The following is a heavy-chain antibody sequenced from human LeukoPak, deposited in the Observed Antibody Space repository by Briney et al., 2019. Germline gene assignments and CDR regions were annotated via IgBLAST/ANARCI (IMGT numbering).Heavy chain of an antibody. J-gene: IGHJ6*03. CDR1: GFTFSSYG. Sequence: GGSLRLSCAASGFTFSSYGMTWVRQAPGKGLEWVSTISGGGGSTYYADSVKGRFTISRDNAKNSLYLQMNSLRAEDTAVYYCARQQLGYYYYYYMDVWGKGTTVTVSS. CDR2: ISGGGGST. CDR3: ARQQLGYYYYYYMDV. V-gene: IGHV3-23*01. D-gene: IGHD6-6*01.